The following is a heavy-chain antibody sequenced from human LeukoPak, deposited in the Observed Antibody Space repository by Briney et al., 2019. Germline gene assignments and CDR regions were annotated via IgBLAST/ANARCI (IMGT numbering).Heavy chain of an antibody. CDR1: GGSISSGSYY. CDR2: IYYSGNT. J-gene: IGHJ4*02. V-gene: IGHV4-30-4*08. Sequence: SETLSLTCTVSGGSISSGSYYWSWIRQPAGKGLEWIGYIYYSGNTYYNPSLKSRVTISVDTSNNQFSLKLSSVTAADTALYYCARDYSGYHLLDYWGQGTLVTVSS. D-gene: IGHD5-12*01. CDR3: ARDYSGYHLLDY.